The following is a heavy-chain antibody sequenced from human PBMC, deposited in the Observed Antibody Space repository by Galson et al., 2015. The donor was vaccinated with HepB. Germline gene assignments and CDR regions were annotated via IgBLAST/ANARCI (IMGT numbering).Heavy chain of an antibody. V-gene: IGHV3-21*01. CDR3: ARDLEGHSSTSPWFDP. Sequence: SLRLSCAASGFTFSSYSMNWVRQAPGKGLEWVSSISSSSSYIYYADSVKGRFTISRDNAKNSLYLQMNSLRAEDTAVYYCARDLEGHSSTSPWFDPWGQGTLVTVSS. D-gene: IGHD2-2*01. CDR1: GFTFSSYS. J-gene: IGHJ5*02. CDR2: ISSSSSYI.